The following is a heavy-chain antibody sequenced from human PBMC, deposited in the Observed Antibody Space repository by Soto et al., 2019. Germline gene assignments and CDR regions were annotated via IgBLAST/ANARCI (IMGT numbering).Heavy chain of an antibody. Sequence: ESGPTLVNPTQTLTLTCIFSGFSLRTSGVGVGWIRQPPGKALEWLGFIYWNDDKRYSPSLKSRLTITKDTSKKQVVLTMTNMDPVDKAPYYCAKSGSSGWYGWFDPWGQGTLVTVS. J-gene: IGHJ5*02. CDR2: IYWNDDK. D-gene: IGHD6-19*01. CDR3: AKSGSSGWYGWFDP. V-gene: IGHV2-5*01. CDR1: GFSLRTSGVG.